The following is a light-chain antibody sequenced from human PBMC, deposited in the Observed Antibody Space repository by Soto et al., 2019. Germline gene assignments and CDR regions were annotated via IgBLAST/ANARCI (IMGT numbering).Light chain of an antibody. V-gene: IGLV2-14*01. Sequence: QSVLTQPASVSGSPGQPITISCTGTSSDVGGYNYVSWYQQHPGKAPKLMIYEVSNRPSGVSNRFSGSKSGNTASLTIPGLQAEDEADYYCSSYTSSSTRVFGTGTKVTVL. CDR3: SSYTSSSTRV. CDR1: SSDVGGYNY. CDR2: EVS. J-gene: IGLJ1*01.